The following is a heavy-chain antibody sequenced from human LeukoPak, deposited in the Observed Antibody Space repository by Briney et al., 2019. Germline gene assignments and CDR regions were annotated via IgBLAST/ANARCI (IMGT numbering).Heavy chain of an antibody. V-gene: IGHV4-59*13. Sequence: SETLSLTCTVPGGSISSYYWSWIRQPPGRGLEWIGYIYYSGSTNYNPSLKSRVTISVDTSKNQFSLKLSSVTAADTAVYYCATATGDYWGQGTLVTVSS. D-gene: IGHD6-25*01. CDR1: GGSISSYY. J-gene: IGHJ4*02. CDR3: ATATGDY. CDR2: IYYSGST.